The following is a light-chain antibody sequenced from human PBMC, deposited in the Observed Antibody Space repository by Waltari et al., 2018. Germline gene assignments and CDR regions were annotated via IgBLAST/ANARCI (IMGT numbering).Light chain of an antibody. J-gene: IGKJ2*01. V-gene: IGKV4-1*01. CDR1: RNLLYSPNNKDF. CDR2: CAS. CDR3: QQYYDTPYT. Sequence: DIVMTQSPDSLVVSLGERATINCKSSRNLLYSPNNKDFLAWYQQKPGQPPKLLIYCASTRESGVPDRFTGSGSGTDFILTISRLQAEDVAVYYCQQYYDTPYTFGQGTKLEIK.